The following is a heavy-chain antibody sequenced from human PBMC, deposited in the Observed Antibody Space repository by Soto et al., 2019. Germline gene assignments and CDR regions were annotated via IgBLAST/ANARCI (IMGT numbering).Heavy chain of an antibody. CDR3: AKSRRFGELGPYSFDY. Sequence: GGSLRLSCAASGFTFSSYAMSWARQAPGKGLEWVSAISGSGGSTYYADSVKGRFTISRDNSKNTLYLQMNSLRAEDTAVYYCAKSRRFGELGPYSFDYWGQGTMVTVYS. D-gene: IGHD3-10*01. CDR2: ISGSGGST. V-gene: IGHV3-23*01. J-gene: IGHJ4*02. CDR1: GFTFSSYA.